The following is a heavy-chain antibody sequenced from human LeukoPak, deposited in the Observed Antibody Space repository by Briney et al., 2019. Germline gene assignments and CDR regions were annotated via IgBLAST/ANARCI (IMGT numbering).Heavy chain of an antibody. CDR2: IWDDGSDK. CDR1: GFTFTNHG. Sequence: GGSLRLSCVASGFTFTNHGMHWVRQAPGKGLGWVASIWDDGSDKYSADSVKGRFTISRDNSKNTLYLQMSSLRVDDTAVYYCGRDGGNRWFDFWGQGTLVTVSS. CDR3: GRDGGNRWFDF. J-gene: IGHJ4*02. D-gene: IGHD2-15*01. V-gene: IGHV3-33*08.